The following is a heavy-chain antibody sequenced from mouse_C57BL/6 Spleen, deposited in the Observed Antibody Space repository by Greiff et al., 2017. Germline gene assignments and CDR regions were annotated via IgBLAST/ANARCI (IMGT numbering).Heavy chain of an antibody. D-gene: IGHD1-1*01. CDR1: GYSFPGYY. V-gene: IGHV1-42*01. Sequence: VQLKESGPELVKPGASVKISCTASGYSFPGYYMNWVKQSPEKSLEWIGEINPSTGGTTYNQQFKAKATLTVDKSSSTAYMQLKSLTSEDSAVYYGARRGDYGRGDAMDDWGQGTSVTVSS. J-gene: IGHJ4*01. CDR3: ARRGDYGRGDAMDD. CDR2: INPSTGGT.